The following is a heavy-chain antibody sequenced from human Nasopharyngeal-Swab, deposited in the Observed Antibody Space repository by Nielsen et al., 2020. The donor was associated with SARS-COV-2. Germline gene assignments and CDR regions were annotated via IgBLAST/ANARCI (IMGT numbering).Heavy chain of an antibody. J-gene: IGHJ3*02. Sequence: GGSLRLSCAASGFTFSSYAMHWVRQAPGKGLEWVAVISYDGSNKYYADSVKGRFTISRDNSKNTLYLQMNSLRAEDTAVYYCAREGGIAAADLTMRAFDIWGQGTMVTVSS. CDR3: AREGGIAAADLTMRAFDI. D-gene: IGHD6-13*01. CDR1: GFTFSSYA. CDR2: ISYDGSNK. V-gene: IGHV3-30-3*01.